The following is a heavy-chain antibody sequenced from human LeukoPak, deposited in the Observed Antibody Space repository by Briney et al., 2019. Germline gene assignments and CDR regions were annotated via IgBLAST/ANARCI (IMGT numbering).Heavy chain of an antibody. CDR1: GYTFTSYG. CDR3: ARAYCSGGSCYIADWFDP. D-gene: IGHD2-15*01. V-gene: IGHV1-18*01. Sequence: ASVKVSCKASGYTFTSYGISWVRQAPGQGLEWMGWISAYNGNTNYAQKLQGRVTMTRNTSISTAYMELSSLRSEDTAVYYCARAYCSGGSCYIADWFDPWGQGTLVTVSS. J-gene: IGHJ5*02. CDR2: ISAYNGNT.